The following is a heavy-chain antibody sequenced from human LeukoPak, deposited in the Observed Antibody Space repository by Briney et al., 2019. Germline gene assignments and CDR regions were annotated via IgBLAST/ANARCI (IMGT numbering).Heavy chain of an antibody. V-gene: IGHV3-21*01. J-gene: IGHJ5*02. Sequence: GGSLRLSCAASGFTFSSYSMNWVRQAPGKGLEWVSSISNSSSYIYYADSVKGRFTISRDNAKNSLYLQMNSLRAEDTAVYYCARDLVGANLNWFDPWGQGTLVTVSS. CDR1: GFTFSSYS. CDR3: ARDLVGANLNWFDP. CDR2: ISNSSSYI. D-gene: IGHD1-26*01.